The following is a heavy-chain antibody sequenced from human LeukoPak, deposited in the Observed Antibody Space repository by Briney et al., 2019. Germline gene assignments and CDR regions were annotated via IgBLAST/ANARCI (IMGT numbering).Heavy chain of an antibody. V-gene: IGHV4-59*08. Sequence: SETLSLTCTVSGGSISGYYWSWIRQPPGKGLEWVGYISYSGSTNYNPSLKSRVTISVDTSKNQFSLKLSSVTAADTAVYYCARIDYDSSDVDYWGQGTLVTVSS. CDR1: GGSISGYY. CDR3: ARIDYDSSDVDY. CDR2: ISYSGST. D-gene: IGHD3-22*01. J-gene: IGHJ4*02.